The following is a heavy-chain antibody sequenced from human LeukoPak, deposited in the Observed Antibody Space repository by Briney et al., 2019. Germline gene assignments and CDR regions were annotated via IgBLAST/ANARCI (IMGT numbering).Heavy chain of an antibody. J-gene: IGHJ4*02. CDR3: ARGRYNDGVYSKTDFDY. CDR2: IHDSGNT. CDR1: GASIRSSEYY. Sequence: SETLSLTCTVSGASIRSSEYYWGWIRQPPGKGLEWIATIHDSGNTYYNPSLNSRVTISLDTSKNQFSLRLFSVTAADTAVYYCARGRYNDGVYSKTDFDYWGQGTLVTVSA. D-gene: IGHD2-8*01. V-gene: IGHV4-39*07.